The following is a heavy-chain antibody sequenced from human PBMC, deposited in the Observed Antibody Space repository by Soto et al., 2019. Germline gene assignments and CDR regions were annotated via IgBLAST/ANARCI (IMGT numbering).Heavy chain of an antibody. D-gene: IGHD1-26*01. CDR3: ARYSGSYWHYLDF. J-gene: IGHJ4*02. CDR2: IYPGDSDT. Sequence: LKISCKGSGYSFASHWVAWVRQMPEKGLEWIGTIYPGDSDTKYSPAFRGQVTISADTSVSTAYLQWRSLEATDSAIYYCARYSGSYWHYLDFWGQGTLVTVSS. CDR1: GYSFASHW. V-gene: IGHV5-51*01.